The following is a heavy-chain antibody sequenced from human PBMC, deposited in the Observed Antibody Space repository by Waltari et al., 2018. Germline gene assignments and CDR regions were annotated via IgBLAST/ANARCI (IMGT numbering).Heavy chain of an antibody. V-gene: IGHV3-7*04. CDR2: IKQDGSEK. CDR3: ARPFRSGWYDGSFDV. D-gene: IGHD6-19*01. Sequence: EVQLVESGGGLVQPGGSLRLSCAASGFTFSSYWMTWVRQAPGKGLEWVANIKQDGSEKAYVDPVKGRFLMSRDNAKDSLSLQMNSLKAEDTAVYYCARPFRSGWYDGSFDVWGQGTMVTVSS. CDR1: GFTFSSYW. J-gene: IGHJ3*01.